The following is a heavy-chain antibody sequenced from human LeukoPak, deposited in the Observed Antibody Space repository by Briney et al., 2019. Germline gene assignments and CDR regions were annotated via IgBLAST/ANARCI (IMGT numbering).Heavy chain of an antibody. CDR2: TSYDGSNN. D-gene: IGHD6-13*01. CDR1: GFTFSNYA. V-gene: IGHV3-30-3*01. J-gene: IGHJ4*02. CDR3: ARGVAAATFDY. Sequence: GRFLRLSCAASGFTFSNYAMHWVRQAPGKGLDWVAVTSYDGSNNYYADSVKGRFTISRDNSKNTLYLQMNSLRAEDTAVYYCARGVAAATFDYWGQGTLVTVSS.